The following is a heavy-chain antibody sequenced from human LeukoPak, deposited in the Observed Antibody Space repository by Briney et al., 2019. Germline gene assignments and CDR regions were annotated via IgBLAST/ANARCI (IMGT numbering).Heavy chain of an antibody. Sequence: GGSLRLSCAASGFIFSIYGMSWVRQAPGKGLEWVSSISGSVGSTYYADSVKGRFTISRDNSKNTLYLQMNSLRAEDTAVYYCARDDGYNCFDYWGQGTLVTVSS. V-gene: IGHV3-23*01. CDR1: GFIFSIYG. CDR2: ISGSVGST. J-gene: IGHJ4*02. D-gene: IGHD5-24*01. CDR3: ARDDGYNCFDY.